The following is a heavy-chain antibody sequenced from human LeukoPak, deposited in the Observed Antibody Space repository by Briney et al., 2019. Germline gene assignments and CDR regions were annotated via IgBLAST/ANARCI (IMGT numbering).Heavy chain of an antibody. J-gene: IGHJ4*02. CDR1: GSIFTSYW. CDR2: IYPGDSDT. CDR3: ARKDTAMAQGDY. Sequence: GESLKISCKGSGSIFTSYWIGWVRQLPGKGLEWMGIIYPGDSDTRYSPSFQGQVTISADKSISTAYLQWSSLKASDTAMYYCARKDTAMAQGDYWGQGTLVTVSS. V-gene: IGHV5-51*01. D-gene: IGHD5-18*01.